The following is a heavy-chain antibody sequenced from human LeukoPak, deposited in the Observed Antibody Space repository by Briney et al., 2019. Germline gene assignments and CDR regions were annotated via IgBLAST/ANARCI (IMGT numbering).Heavy chain of an antibody. CDR2: TSGSDGST. Sequence: GGSLRLSCAPSGFTFSSYAMGWGRQAPGKGLEWGSGTSGSDGSTYYAGSVKGRFTISRDNSKNTLYLQINSLRVEDTAVYYCAKNGGSQCYSHLDSWGQGTLVTVSS. V-gene: IGHV3-23*01. CDR3: AKNGGSQCYSHLDS. D-gene: IGHD2-15*01. J-gene: IGHJ4*02. CDR1: GFTFSSYA.